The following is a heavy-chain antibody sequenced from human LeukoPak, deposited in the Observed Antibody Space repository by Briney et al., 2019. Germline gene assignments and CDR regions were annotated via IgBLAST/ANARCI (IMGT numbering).Heavy chain of an antibody. D-gene: IGHD4-17*01. CDR3: ARDTTVTIGPYYFDY. CDR2: ISSSSTYI. Sequence: GGSLRLSCAASGFTFSSYSMNWVRQAPGKGLEWVSSISSSSTYIYYADSVKGRFTISRDNAKNSPYLQMNSLRAEDTAVYYCARDTTVTIGPYYFDYWGQGTLVTVSS. V-gene: IGHV3-21*03. J-gene: IGHJ4*02. CDR1: GFTFSSYS.